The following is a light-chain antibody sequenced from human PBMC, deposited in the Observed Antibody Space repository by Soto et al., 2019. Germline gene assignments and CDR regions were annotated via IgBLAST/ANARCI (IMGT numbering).Light chain of an antibody. Sequence: QSALTQPASVSGSPGQSIAISCTGTSSDVGGSTHVSWYQHHPGEAPKLLIYGDSNWPSGVSDRFSGSKSGNTASLTISGLQAGDEADYYCNSYTTSSTYVFGTGTKVTVL. CDR2: GDS. CDR1: SSDVGGSTH. V-gene: IGLV2-14*01. J-gene: IGLJ1*01. CDR3: NSYTTSSTYV.